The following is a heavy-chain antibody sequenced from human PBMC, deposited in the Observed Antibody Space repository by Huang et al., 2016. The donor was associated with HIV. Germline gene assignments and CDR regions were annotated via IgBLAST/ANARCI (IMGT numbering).Heavy chain of an antibody. D-gene: IGHD3-3*01. J-gene: IGHJ4*02. V-gene: IGHV3-23*04. Sequence: VESGGGSARSGGYLRLSCAASGFCFSGYAMGGVRQCPGKGREWGSSISGSGGNTYYADSVKGRFTISRNNYDKNTVYLQMNNLKAADSGIYYCAKDFGVAAPYYFDLWGQGTPVSVSS. CDR2: ISGSGGNT. CDR1: GFCFSGYA. CDR3: AKDFGVAAPYYFDL.